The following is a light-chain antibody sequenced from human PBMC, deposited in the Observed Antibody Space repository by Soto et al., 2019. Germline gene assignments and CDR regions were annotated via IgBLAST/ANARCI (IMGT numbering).Light chain of an antibody. CDR2: GAS. CDR3: QQYNNWPPVT. CDR1: QSFSSSY. J-gene: IGKJ1*01. Sequence: EIVLTQSPGTLSLSPGDTATLSCRASQSFSSSYLAWYQHKPGQAPKLLLYGASSRATGIPDRFSGSGSGTDFTLTISSLQSEDFAVYYCQQYNNWPPVTFGQGTKWIS. V-gene: IGKV3-20*01.